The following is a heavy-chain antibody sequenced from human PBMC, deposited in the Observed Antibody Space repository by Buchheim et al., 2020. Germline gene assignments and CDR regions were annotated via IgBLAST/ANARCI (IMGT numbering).Heavy chain of an antibody. CDR3: AKATDTYGTGYFDY. V-gene: IGHV3-23*01. Sequence: EVQLLESGGGLVQPGESLRLSCAAPGFIFSSYAMSWVRQAPGKGLEWVSAISGVSITTYYADSVQGRFTISRDDSKSTLYLQMNSLRVEDTAVYYCAKATDTYGTGYFDYWGQGTL. CDR1: GFIFSSYA. D-gene: IGHD4-17*01. J-gene: IGHJ4*02. CDR2: ISGVSITT.